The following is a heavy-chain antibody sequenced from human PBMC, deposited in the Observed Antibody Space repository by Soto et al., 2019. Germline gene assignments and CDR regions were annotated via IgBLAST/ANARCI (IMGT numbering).Heavy chain of an antibody. V-gene: IGHV1-18*01. CDR1: GYAFASYG. CDR3: ARISGSYRDFDY. D-gene: IGHD1-26*01. CDR2: ISAYNGNT. Sequence: ASVEVSCKASGYAFASYGMSWARHAPRQGLEWMGWISAYNGNTNYAQKLQGRVTMTTDTSTSTAYMELRSLRSDDTAVYYCARISGSYRDFDYWCQGTLVTVSS. J-gene: IGHJ4*02.